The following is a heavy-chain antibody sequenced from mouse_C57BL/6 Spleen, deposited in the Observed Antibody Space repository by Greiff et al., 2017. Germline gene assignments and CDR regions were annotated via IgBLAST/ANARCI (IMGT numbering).Heavy chain of an antibody. Sequence: QVQLQQSGAELARPGASVKLSCKASGYTFTSYGISWVKQRTGQGLEWIGEIYPRSGNTYYNEKFKGKATLTADKSSSTAYMELRSLPSEDSAVXFCARQGYYDGYYVKAMDYWGQGTSVTVAS. CDR3: ARQGYYDGYYVKAMDY. D-gene: IGHD2-3*01. CDR2: IYPRSGNT. V-gene: IGHV1-81*01. CDR1: GYTFTSYG. J-gene: IGHJ4*01.